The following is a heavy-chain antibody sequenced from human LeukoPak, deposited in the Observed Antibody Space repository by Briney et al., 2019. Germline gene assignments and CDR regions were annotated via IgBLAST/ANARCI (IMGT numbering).Heavy chain of an antibody. Sequence: GRSLRLSCAASGVTFSSYGMHWVRQAPGKGLEWVAVISYDGSNKYYADSVKGRFTISRDNSKNTLYLQMNSLRAEDTAVYYCAKDSRLKRSYSSGWNLFDYWGQGTLVTVSS. CDR3: AKDSRLKRSYSSGWNLFDY. J-gene: IGHJ4*02. V-gene: IGHV3-30*18. CDR2: ISYDGSNK. CDR1: GVTFSSYG. D-gene: IGHD6-19*01.